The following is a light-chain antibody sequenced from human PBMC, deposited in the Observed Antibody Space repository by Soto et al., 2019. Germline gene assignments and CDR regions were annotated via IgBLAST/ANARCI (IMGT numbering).Light chain of an antibody. Sequence: DIQMTQSPSTLFASVGDRVTITCRASQSVSSWLAWYQQKPGKAPKVLIYDASTLESGVPSRFSGSGSGTELTLTISSLQPDDFATYYCQQYHSYPLTFGGGTKVDIK. J-gene: IGKJ4*01. CDR1: QSVSSW. CDR2: DAS. CDR3: QQYHSYPLT. V-gene: IGKV1-5*01.